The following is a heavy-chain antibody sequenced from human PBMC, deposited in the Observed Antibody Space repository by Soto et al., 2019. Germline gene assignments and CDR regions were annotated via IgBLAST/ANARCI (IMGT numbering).Heavy chain of an antibody. CDR2: ISYDGSNK. Sequence: QVQLVESGGGVVQPGRSLRLSCAASGFTFSSYGMHWVRQAPGKGLEWVAVISYDGSNKYYADSVKGRFTISRDNSKNTLYLQMNSLRAEETAVYYCAKGDIAAARSGPLFDPWGQGPLVTVSS. J-gene: IGHJ5*02. D-gene: IGHD6-13*01. V-gene: IGHV3-30*18. CDR3: AKGDIAAARSGPLFDP. CDR1: GFTFSSYG.